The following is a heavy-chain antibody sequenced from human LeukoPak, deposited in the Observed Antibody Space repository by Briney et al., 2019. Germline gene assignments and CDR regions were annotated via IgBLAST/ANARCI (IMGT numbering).Heavy chain of an antibody. CDR3: ARLRSYGDYVRDY. CDR2: IYYSGST. CDR1: GGSISSGGYY. V-gene: IGHV4-31*03. Sequence: SQTLSLTCTVSGGSISSGGYYWSWIRQHPGKGLEWIGYIYYSGSTYYNPSLKSRVTISVDTSKNQFSLKLSSVTAADTAVYYCARLRSYGDYVRDYWGQGTLVTVSS. J-gene: IGHJ4*02. D-gene: IGHD4-17*01.